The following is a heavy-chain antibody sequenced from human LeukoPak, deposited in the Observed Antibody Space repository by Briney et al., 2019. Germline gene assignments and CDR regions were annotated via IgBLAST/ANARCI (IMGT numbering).Heavy chain of an antibody. Sequence: GGSLRLSCAASGFTFSSYGMHWVRQAPGKGLEWVAFIRYDGSNEYYADSVKGRFTISRDNSKSTLYLQMNSLRAEDTAVYYCAKDPSFRPGYFDYWGQGTLVTVSS. J-gene: IGHJ4*02. CDR2: IRYDGSNE. V-gene: IGHV3-30*02. CDR3: AKDPSFRPGYFDY. CDR1: GFTFSSYG.